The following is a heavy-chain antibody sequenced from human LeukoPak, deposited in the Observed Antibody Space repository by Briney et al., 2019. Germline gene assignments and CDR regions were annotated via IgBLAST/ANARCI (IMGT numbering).Heavy chain of an antibody. D-gene: IGHD5-24*01. CDR3: AREASGRDGFPYAFDI. CDR1: DGSISSYY. Sequence: SETLSLTCTVSDGSISSYYWSWIRQPPGKGLEWIGYIYYSGSTNYNPSLKSRVTISVDTSKNQFSLKLSSVTAADTAVYYCAREASGRDGFPYAFDIWGQGTMVTVSS. J-gene: IGHJ3*02. V-gene: IGHV4-59*01. CDR2: IYYSGST.